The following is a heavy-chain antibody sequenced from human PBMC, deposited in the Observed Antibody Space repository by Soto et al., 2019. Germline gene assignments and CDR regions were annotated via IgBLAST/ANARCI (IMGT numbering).Heavy chain of an antibody. CDR3: ARWWSGSRQGFDP. Sequence: QVQLQESGPGLVKPSQTLSLTCTVSGGSISSGDYYWSWIRQHPGKGLEWIGYIYYGGSTYYNPTLRSRVTISVYTSKNQFSLKLSSGTAADTAVYYCARWWSGSRQGFDPWGQGTLVTVSS. CDR2: IYYGGST. J-gene: IGHJ5*02. V-gene: IGHV4-31*03. D-gene: IGHD3-3*01. CDR1: GGSISSGDYY.